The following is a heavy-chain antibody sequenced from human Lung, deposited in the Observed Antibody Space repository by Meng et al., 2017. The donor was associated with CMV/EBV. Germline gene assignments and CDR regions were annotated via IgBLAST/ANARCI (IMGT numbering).Heavy chain of an antibody. CDR1: AYSFTTYW. Sequence: GESXKISCKGSAYSFTTYWIGWVRQMPGKGLEWMGVIYPGDSDTRYSPSFQGQVTISADKSINTAYLQWSSLKASDTAMYYCARRGGYCSSTSCYEGASDIXGQGXMVTVSS. V-gene: IGHV5-51*01. CDR3: ARRGGYCSSTSCYEGASDI. J-gene: IGHJ3*02. D-gene: IGHD2-2*01. CDR2: IYPGDSDT.